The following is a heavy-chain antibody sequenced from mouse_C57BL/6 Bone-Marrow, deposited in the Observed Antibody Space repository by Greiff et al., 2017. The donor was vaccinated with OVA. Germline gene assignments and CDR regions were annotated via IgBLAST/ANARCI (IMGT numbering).Heavy chain of an antibody. Sequence: VKLMESGPELVKPGASVKISCKASGYAFSSSWMNWVKQRPGKGLEWIGRIYPGDGDTNYNGKFKGKATLTADKSSSTAYMQLSSLTSEDSAVYFCARGPYRDYWGQGTTLTVSS. D-gene: IGHD2-10*01. CDR3: ARGPYRDY. CDR2: IYPGDGDT. J-gene: IGHJ2*01. CDR1: GYAFSSSW. V-gene: IGHV1-82*01.